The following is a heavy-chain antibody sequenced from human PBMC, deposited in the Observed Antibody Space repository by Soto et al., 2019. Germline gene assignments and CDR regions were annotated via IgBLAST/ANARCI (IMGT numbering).Heavy chain of an antibody. Sequence: QVHLVQSGAEVKKPGASVKVSCKGSGYGFTTYGITWVRQAPGQGLEWMAWISAHNGNTNYAQKLQGRVTVTRDTSTRPAYVERRSLRSDDTAVYYCARGRYGEYWGQGALVTVSS. CDR1: GYGFTTYG. CDR3: ARGRYGEY. D-gene: IGHD3-10*01. V-gene: IGHV1-18*01. J-gene: IGHJ4*02. CDR2: ISAHNGNT.